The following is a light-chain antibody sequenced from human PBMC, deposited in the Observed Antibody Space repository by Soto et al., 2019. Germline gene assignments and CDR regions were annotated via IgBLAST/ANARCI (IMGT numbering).Light chain of an antibody. CDR1: QSVSSSQ. Sequence: EIVLTQSPGTLSLSPGERATLSCRASQSVSSSQLAWYQQKPGQAPRLLIYGASTTATGIPDRFSGGGSGTDFTLTISRLEPEDFAVYYCQQFGSSPEYTFGQGTKLAVK. V-gene: IGKV3-20*01. CDR3: QQFGSSPEYT. J-gene: IGKJ2*01. CDR2: GAS.